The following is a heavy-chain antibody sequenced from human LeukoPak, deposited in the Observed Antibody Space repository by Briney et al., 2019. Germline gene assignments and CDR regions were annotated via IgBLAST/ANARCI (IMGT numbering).Heavy chain of an antibody. CDR1: GYTFTSYG. CDR2: IHPNSGGT. V-gene: IGHV1-2*02. D-gene: IGHD6-6*01. CDR3: ARDVMGGSSLWFDP. J-gene: IGHJ5*02. Sequence: ASVKVSCKASGYTFTSYGISWVRQAPGQGLEWMGWIHPNSGGTNYVQKFQGRVTMTRDTSISTAYMELSRLRSDDTAVYYCARDVMGGSSLWFDPWGQGTQVTVSS.